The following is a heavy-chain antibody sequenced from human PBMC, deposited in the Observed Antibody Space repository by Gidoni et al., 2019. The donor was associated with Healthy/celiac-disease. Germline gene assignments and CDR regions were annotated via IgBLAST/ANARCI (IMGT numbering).Heavy chain of an antibody. CDR1: GFTFSSYG. CDR3: ARFTGSGFYYFDY. Sequence: QVQLVESGGGVVQPGRSLRLSCAASGFTFSSYGMHWVRQAPGKGLEWVAVIWYDGSNKYYADSVKGRFTISRDNSKNTLYLQMNSLRAEDTAVYYCARFTGSGFYYFDYWGQGTLVTVSS. D-gene: IGHD2-8*02. CDR2: IWYDGSNK. V-gene: IGHV3-33*01. J-gene: IGHJ4*02.